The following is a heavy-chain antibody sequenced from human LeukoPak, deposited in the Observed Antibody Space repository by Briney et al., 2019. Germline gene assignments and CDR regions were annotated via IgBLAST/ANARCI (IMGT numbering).Heavy chain of an antibody. CDR3: ARANFLYCSSTTCLFDY. Sequence: ASVKVSCKASGYTFTDYYLHWVRQAPGQGFEWMGWINPNSGDTNYAQKFQGRVTMTRDTSISTAHIEMSRLRSDDTAVYYCARANFLYCSSTTCLFDYWGQGTLVTVSS. J-gene: IGHJ4*02. V-gene: IGHV1-2*02. CDR2: INPNSGDT. CDR1: GYTFTDYY. D-gene: IGHD2-2*01.